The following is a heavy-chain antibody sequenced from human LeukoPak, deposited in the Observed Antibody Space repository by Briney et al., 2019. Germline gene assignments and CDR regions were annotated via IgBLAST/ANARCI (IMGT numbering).Heavy chain of an antibody. CDR2: MDWDDDK. Sequence: SGPTLLQPRRTLTLTYKLCGVAGRTSGGGGGWTRQPPAKALEGLSLMDWDDDKGYSPSLKSRLTITKDTSKNQVVLTMTNMDPVDTATYYCAHSPLHGSGAQFDYWGQGTLVTVSS. CDR3: AHSPLHGSGAQFDY. D-gene: IGHD3-10*01. J-gene: IGHJ4*02. CDR1: GVAGRTSGGG. V-gene: IGHV2-5*02.